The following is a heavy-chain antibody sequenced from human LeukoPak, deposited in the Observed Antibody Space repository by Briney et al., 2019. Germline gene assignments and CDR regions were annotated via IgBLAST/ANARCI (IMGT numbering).Heavy chain of an antibody. V-gene: IGHV3-7*01. CDR1: GFTFSSYW. CDR2: IKQDGSEK. J-gene: IGHJ3*02. CDR3: ARERGAKWELTAFDI. D-gene: IGHD1-26*01. Sequence: GGSLRLSCAASGFTFSSYWMSWVRQAPGKGLEWVANIKQDGSEKYYVDSVKGRFTIPRDNAKNSLYLQMNSLRAEDTAVYYCARERGAKWELTAFDIWGQGTMVTVSS.